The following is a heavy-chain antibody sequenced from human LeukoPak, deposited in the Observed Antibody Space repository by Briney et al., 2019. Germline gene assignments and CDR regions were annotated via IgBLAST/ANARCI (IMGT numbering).Heavy chain of an antibody. Sequence: GGTQRLSCAASGLTFSRFAMHWVRQAPGKGLEWVSGISGSGGITNYADSVKGRFTISRDNSKNTLYLQMNSLRAEDTAVYFCAKGAEYYDSLTGYYYYYGMDVWGQGTTVTVSS. CDR2: ISGSGGIT. CDR3: AKGAEYYDSLTGYYYYYGMDV. CDR1: GLTFSRFA. D-gene: IGHD3-9*01. V-gene: IGHV3-23*01. J-gene: IGHJ6*02.